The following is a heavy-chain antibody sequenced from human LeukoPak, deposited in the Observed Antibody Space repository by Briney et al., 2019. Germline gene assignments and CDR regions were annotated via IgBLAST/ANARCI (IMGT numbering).Heavy chain of an antibody. CDR3: ARWGSGSHWYFDL. J-gene: IGHJ2*01. CDR1: GFTFSSYA. D-gene: IGHD3-16*01. CDR2: ISGSGGST. V-gene: IGHV3-23*01. Sequence: GGSLRLSCAASGFTFSSYAMSWVRQAPGKGLEWVSAISGSGGSTYYADSVKGRFTISRDNSKNTMYLQMNSLRAEDTAVYYCARWGSGSHWYFDLWGRGTLVTVSS.